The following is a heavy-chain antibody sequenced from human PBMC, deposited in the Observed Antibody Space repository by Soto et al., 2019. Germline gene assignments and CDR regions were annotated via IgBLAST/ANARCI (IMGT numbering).Heavy chain of an antibody. CDR1: GFTFSTYW. Sequence: GSLRLSCAASGFTFSTYWMHWVRQAPGKGLLWVSRINPDASSTSYADSVKGRFTISRDNAQNTVYLQMNGLRAEDSAVYYCTRATAVSFDYWGPGTLVTVSS. J-gene: IGHJ4*02. D-gene: IGHD2-2*01. V-gene: IGHV3-74*01. CDR2: INPDASST. CDR3: TRATAVSFDY.